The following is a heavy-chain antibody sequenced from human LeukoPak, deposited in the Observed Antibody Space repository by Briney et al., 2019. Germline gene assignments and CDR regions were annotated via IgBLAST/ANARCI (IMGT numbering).Heavy chain of an antibody. D-gene: IGHD2-15*01. Sequence: PSETLSLTCAVSGGSISSGGYSWSWIRQPPGKGLEWIGYIYHSGSTYYNPSLKSRVTISVDRSKSQFSLKLSSVTAADTAVYYCARDCGGGSCCDYWGQGTLVTVSS. J-gene: IGHJ4*02. V-gene: IGHV4-30-2*01. CDR1: GGSISSGGYS. CDR3: ARDCGGGSCCDY. CDR2: IYHSGST.